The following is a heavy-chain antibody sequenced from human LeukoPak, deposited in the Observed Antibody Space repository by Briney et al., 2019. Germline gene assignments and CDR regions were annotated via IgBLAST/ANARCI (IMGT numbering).Heavy chain of an antibody. CDR1: GFTFDDYA. J-gene: IGHJ4*02. CDR2: ISWDGGST. V-gene: IGHV3-43D*03. CDR3: AKDKSRDDFWSGYYPY. D-gene: IGHD3-3*01. Sequence: PGGSLRLSCAASGFTFDDYAMHWVRQAPGKGLEWVSLISWDGGSTYYADSVKGRFNISRDNSKNSLYLQMNSLRAEDTALYYCAKDKSRDDFWSGYYPYWGQGTLVTVSS.